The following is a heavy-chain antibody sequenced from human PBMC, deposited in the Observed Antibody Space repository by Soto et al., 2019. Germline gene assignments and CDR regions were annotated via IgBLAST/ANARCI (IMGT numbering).Heavy chain of an antibody. CDR3: ATFTFGRHFDT. Sequence: GGSLRLSCAASGFTFNTYAMSWVRQAPGQGLEWVSAISGSGFSTYYADSVKGRFSISSDSSKNTLFLQMNSLRADDTAVYFCATFTFGRHFDTRGQGTMVTVS. D-gene: IGHD3-16*01. CDR2: ISGSGFST. V-gene: IGHV3-23*01. CDR1: GFTFNTYA. J-gene: IGHJ3*02.